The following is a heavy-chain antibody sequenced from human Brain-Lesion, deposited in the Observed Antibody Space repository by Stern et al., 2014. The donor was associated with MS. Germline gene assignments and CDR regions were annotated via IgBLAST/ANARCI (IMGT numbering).Heavy chain of an antibody. V-gene: IGHV4-39*01. CDR3: AKVWLGELPENPFDY. CDR1: GGSISSNSYY. D-gene: IGHD3-10*01. J-gene: IGHJ4*02. Sequence: QLVESGPGLVKPSETLSLTCTVSGGSISSNSYYWGWIRQPPGKGLEWIGSIYYRGSTYYNPSLKSRVTISKDTSKNQFSLKLKSVTAADPAVYFCAKVWLGELPENPFDYWGQGTLVTVSS. CDR2: IYYRGST.